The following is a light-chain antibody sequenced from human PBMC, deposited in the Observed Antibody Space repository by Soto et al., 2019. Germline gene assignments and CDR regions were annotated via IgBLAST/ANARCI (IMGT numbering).Light chain of an antibody. J-gene: IGKJ4*01. Sequence: EIVLTQSPGTLSLSPVERATLSFRASQVVSSNNLAWYQQKPGQAPGLLIYRASTRATGIPARISGSGSGTEFNLTISSLQSEDFAIYYCQQYSNWTPFTFGGGTKVDIK. CDR3: QQYSNWTPFT. CDR1: QVVSSN. V-gene: IGKV3-15*01. CDR2: RAS.